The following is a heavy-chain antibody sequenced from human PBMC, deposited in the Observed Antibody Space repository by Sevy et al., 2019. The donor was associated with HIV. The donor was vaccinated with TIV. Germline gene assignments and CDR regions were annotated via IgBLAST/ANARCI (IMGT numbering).Heavy chain of an antibody. Sequence: GGSLRLSCVASESIVTNAWMSWVRQAPGKGLEWVGRIKSDGGTADYASHLKGRFTISRDASENMLYLQMHSLKSEDTAVYYCTTYYDSTGYYLYLDFDYWGQGTQVTVSS. D-gene: IGHD3-22*01. V-gene: IGHV3-15*01. CDR1: ESIVTNAW. CDR2: IKSDGGTA. J-gene: IGHJ4*02. CDR3: TTYYDSTGYYLYLDFDY.